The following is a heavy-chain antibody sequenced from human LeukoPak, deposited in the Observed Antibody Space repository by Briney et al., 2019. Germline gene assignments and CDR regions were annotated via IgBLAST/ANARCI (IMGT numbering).Heavy chain of an antibody. CDR3: ARPPSYSNYGRYYYMDV. CDR1: GFTFSSYE. CDR2: ISSSGSTI. J-gene: IGHJ6*03. D-gene: IGHD4-11*01. Sequence: PGGSLRLSCAASGFTFSSYEMNWVRQAPGKGLEWVSYISSSGSTIYYADSVKGRFTISRDNAKNSMYLQMNSLRAEDTAVYYCARPPSYSNYGRYYYMDVWGKGTTVTVSS. V-gene: IGHV3-48*03.